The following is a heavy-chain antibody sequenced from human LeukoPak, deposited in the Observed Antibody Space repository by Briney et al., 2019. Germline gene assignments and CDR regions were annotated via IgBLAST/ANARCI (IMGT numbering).Heavy chain of an antibody. J-gene: IGHJ4*02. V-gene: IGHV3-7*01. Sequence: GSLRLSCAASGFTFSSASMTWVRQAPGKGLEWVATIKDDGSDKYYVDSVKGRFTISRDNAKKSLWLQMNSLRVEDTAMYYCADLGSRDWGQGTLVTVSS. CDR3: ADLGSRD. CDR1: GFTFSSAS. CDR2: IKDDGSDK. D-gene: IGHD3-16*01.